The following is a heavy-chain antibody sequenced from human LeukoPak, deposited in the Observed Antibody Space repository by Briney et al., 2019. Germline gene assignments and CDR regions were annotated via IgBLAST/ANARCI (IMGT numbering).Heavy chain of an antibody. D-gene: IGHD2-2*01. Sequence: ASVKVSCKASGYTFTGYGISWVRQAPGQGLEWMGWISAYNGNTNYAQKLQGRVTMTTDTSTSTAYMELRSLRSDDTAVYYCARDLTVVPAAYFDYWGQGTLVTVSS. CDR3: ARDLTVVPAAYFDY. CDR1: GYTFTGYG. J-gene: IGHJ4*02. V-gene: IGHV1-18*01. CDR2: ISAYNGNT.